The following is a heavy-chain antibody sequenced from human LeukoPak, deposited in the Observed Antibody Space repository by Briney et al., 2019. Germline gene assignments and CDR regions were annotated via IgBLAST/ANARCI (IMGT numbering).Heavy chain of an antibody. CDR3: AREGIMITFGGVIVPGFDP. CDR1: GYTFTSYD. CDR2: MNPNSGNT. J-gene: IGHJ5*02. D-gene: IGHD3-16*02. Sequence: ASVKVSCKASGYTFTSYDINWVRQATGQGLEWMGWMNPNSGNTGYAQKFQGRVTMTRNTSISTAYMELSSLRSEDTAVYYCAREGIMITFGGVIVPGFDPWGQGTLVTVSS. V-gene: IGHV1-8*01.